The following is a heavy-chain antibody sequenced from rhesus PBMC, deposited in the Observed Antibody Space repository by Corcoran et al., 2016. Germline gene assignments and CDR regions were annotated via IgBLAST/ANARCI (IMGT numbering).Heavy chain of an antibody. CDR1: EFTFSSYD. V-gene: IGHV3-132*01. CDR3: ARGYRFDV. Sequence: VEQLVESGGGLVQPGASLRLSCAASEFTFSSYDMHWVRQAPGKGLEWVSGISIVGGTYYPDSVKGRFTISRDNAKNSLYLQMNSLRAEDTAVYYCARGYRFDVWGPGVLVTVSS. CDR2: ISIVGGT. J-gene: IGHJ5-1*01.